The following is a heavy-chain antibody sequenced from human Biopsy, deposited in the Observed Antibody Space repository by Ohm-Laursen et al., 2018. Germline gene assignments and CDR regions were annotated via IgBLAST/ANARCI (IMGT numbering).Heavy chain of an antibody. CDR2: VHYSGAP. V-gene: IGHV4-39*01. Sequence: TLSLTCTVSDGSINSNDYYWGWIRQAPGKGLEWLGRVHYSGAPHYNPPLTRRATIFLDTAKNQFFRNLRSATAADTAVYYCARPLRGGEYEGFDLWGPGTMVSVSP. CDR1: DGSINSNDYY. D-gene: IGHD4-17*01. J-gene: IGHJ3*01. CDR3: ARPLRGGEYEGFDL.